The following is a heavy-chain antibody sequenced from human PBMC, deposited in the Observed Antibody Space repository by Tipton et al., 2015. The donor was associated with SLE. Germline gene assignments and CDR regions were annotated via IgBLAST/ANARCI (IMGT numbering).Heavy chain of an antibody. Sequence: PGLVKPSETLSLICTVSGGSISNSGYYWGWIRQPPGKGLEWIGNIYYSGTTYYKPSLKSRVTISVDTSKNQFSLRLSSVTAPDTAVYYCARQQLWSGRSILGNFDYWGQGILVTVSS. V-gene: IGHV4-39*01. CDR1: GGSISNSGYY. D-gene: IGHD3-10*01. J-gene: IGHJ4*02. CDR2: IYYSGTT. CDR3: ARQQLWSGRSILGNFDY.